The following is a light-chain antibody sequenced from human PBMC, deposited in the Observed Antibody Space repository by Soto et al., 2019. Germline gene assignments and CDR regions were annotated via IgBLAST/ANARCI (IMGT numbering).Light chain of an antibody. V-gene: IGKV3-20*01. J-gene: IGKJ3*01. Sequence: EIVLTQSPGTLSLSPGERATLSCMASQSVSSSYLAWYQQKPGQAPRLLIYDASSRATGIPDRFSGSRSGTDFTPTISSLEPEDFVVYYCQQYGSSPRITFGPGTKVDIK. CDR3: QQYGSSPRIT. CDR2: DAS. CDR1: QSVSSSY.